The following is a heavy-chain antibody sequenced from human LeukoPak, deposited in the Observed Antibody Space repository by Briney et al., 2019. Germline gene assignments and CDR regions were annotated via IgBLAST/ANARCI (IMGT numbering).Heavy chain of an antibody. CDR1: GFTFSSYG. D-gene: IGHD6-19*01. V-gene: IGHV3-33*01. J-gene: IGHJ3*02. CDR3: ASPTSGQSFDI. Sequence: GGSLRLSCAASGFTFSSYGMHWVRQAPGKGLEWVALIWYDGSSKHYADSVRGRFAVSRDNSKNTLYLQMNSLRAEDTAVYYCASPTSGQSFDIWGLGTMVTVSS. CDR2: IWYDGSSK.